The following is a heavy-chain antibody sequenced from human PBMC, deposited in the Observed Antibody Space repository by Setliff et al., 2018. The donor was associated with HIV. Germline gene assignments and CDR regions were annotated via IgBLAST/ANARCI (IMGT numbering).Heavy chain of an antibody. CDR3: ARRIYGNNPYFDY. CDR2: IYHNGIT. D-gene: IGHD4-17*01. CDR1: GGSFSTYY. J-gene: IGHJ4*02. Sequence: SETLSLTCTVSGGSFSTYYWGWIRQPPGKGLEWIGSIYHNGITYYNPSLKSRVTISVDTSQNQFSLKLSSVTAADTAIYYCARRIYGNNPYFDYWSQGTLVTVSS. V-gene: IGHV4-59*08.